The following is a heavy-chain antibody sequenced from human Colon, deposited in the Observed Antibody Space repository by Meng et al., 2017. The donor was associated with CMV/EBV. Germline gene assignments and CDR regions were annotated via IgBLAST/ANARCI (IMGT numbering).Heavy chain of an antibody. J-gene: IGHJ4*02. CDR3: ARRTTLSPHAYYFDY. CDR1: GASASSGGSY. V-gene: IGHV4-61*08. D-gene: IGHD4-11*01. CDR2: VSYSGDT. Sequence: SGASASSGGSYWSWVRQPPGKRLEWIGYVSYSGDTKYNPSLNSLVTMSLDTSTNQFSLKLSSVTAADTALYYCARRTTLSPHAYYFDYWGQGTLVTVSS.